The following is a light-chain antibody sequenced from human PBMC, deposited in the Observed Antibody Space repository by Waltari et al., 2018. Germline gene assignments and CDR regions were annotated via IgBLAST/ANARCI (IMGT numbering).Light chain of an antibody. CDR1: QSVLFSSNNRNY. CDR3: QQYYSSPFT. V-gene: IGKV4-1*01. Sequence: DIVMTQSPDSLAVSLGERATINCKSSQSVLFSSNNRNYLAWYQQKPGPSPKLVLYWASTRESGVPDRVSGSGSATDFTLTISSLQAEDVAVYYCQQYYSSPFTFGPGTKLEIK. J-gene: IGKJ3*01. CDR2: WAS.